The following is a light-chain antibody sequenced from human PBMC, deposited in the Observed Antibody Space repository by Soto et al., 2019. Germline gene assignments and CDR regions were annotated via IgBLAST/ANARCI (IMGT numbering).Light chain of an antibody. CDR2: EVT. CDR3: CSYAGNSEV. J-gene: IGLJ1*01. Sequence: QSALTQPASVSGSPGQSITIPCTGTSGDVGSYNLVSWYQQHPGKAPKLLIYEVTERPSGVSNRFSGSKSGNTASLTISGLQPDDDAYYYCCSYAGNSEVFGTGTKVTVL. CDR1: SGDVGSYNL. V-gene: IGLV2-23*02.